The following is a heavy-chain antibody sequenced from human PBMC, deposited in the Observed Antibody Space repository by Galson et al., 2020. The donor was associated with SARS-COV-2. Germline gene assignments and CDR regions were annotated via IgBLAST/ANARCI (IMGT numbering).Heavy chain of an antibody. CDR1: GFTFSSYA. V-gene: IGHV3-23*01. D-gene: IGHD5-18*01. CDR2: IIGSGGST. Sequence: GGSLRLSCAASGFTFSSYAMSWVRQAPGKGLEWVSAIIGSGGSTYYADSVKGRFTISRDNSKNTLYLQMNSLRAEDTAVYYCAKVRGRGYSYGYSDYWGQGTLVTVSS. CDR3: AKVRGRGYSYGYSDY. J-gene: IGHJ4*02.